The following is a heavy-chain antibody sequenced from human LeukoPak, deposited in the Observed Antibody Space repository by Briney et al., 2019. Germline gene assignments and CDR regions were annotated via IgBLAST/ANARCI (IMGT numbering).Heavy chain of an antibody. CDR2: IKEDGSEK. J-gene: IGHJ4*02. D-gene: IGHD6-19*01. Sequence: GGSLRLPCAASGFTFSTYWMTWVRQAPGKGLEWVAHIKEDGSEKYYVDSVKGRFTISRDNAKNTLYLQMNSLRVEDTAVYYCARDRAVAGLCDYWGQGTLVTVSS. V-gene: IGHV3-7*01. CDR3: ARDRAVAGLCDY. CDR1: GFTFSTYW.